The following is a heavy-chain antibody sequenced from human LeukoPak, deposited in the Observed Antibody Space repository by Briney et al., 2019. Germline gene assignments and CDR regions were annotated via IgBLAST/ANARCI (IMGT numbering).Heavy chain of an antibody. CDR3: ARSQLGAFDI. J-gene: IGHJ3*02. CDR1: GFSISSYW. V-gene: IGHV3-7*01. CDR2: IKQDGSEK. D-gene: IGHD6-6*01. Sequence: GGSLRLSCAASGFSISSYWMSWVRQAPGKGLEWVANIKQDGSEKYYVDSVKGRSTISRDNTKNSLSLQMNNLRAEDTAVYYCARSQLGAFDIWGQGTMVTVSS.